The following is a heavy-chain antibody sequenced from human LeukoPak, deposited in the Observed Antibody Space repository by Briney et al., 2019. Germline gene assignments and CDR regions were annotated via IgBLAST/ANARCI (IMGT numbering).Heavy chain of an antibody. CDR1: GYTFTGYY. CDR2: INPNSSGT. V-gene: IGHV1-2*02. J-gene: IGHJ4*02. CDR3: AVGVMTPYAHY. Sequence: ASVKVSCKASGYTFTGYYMHWVRHAPGQGLEWMGWINPNSSGTNYAQKFQGRVTMSRDKSISPAYMELSRLRSDDTAVYYCAVGVMTPYAHYWGQGTLVTVSS. D-gene: IGHD3-16*01.